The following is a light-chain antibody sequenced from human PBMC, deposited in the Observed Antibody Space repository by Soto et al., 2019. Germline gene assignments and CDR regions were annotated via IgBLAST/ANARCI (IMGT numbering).Light chain of an antibody. CDR1: QSVSSSY. CDR3: QPYGSSRT. CDR2: GAS. V-gene: IGKV3-20*01. Sequence: EIVLTQSPGTLSLSPGERATLSCRASQSVSSSYLAWYQQKPGQAPRLLIYGASSRATVIPDRFSGSGSGTDFTLTISRLEPEDFAVYYCQPYGSSRTFGQGTKLEIK. J-gene: IGKJ2*02.